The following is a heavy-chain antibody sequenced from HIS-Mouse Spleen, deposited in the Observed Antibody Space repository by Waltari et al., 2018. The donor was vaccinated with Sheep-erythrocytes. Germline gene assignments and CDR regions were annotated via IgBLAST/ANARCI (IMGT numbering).Heavy chain of an antibody. CDR3: ARDRSNYFDY. D-gene: IGHD3-10*01. CDR2: ISSSSSYI. V-gene: IGHV3-21*01. Sequence: EVQLVESGGGLVKPGGFLGLSCAASGFPFSSYRVTWVRQAPGKGLEWVSSISSSSSYIYYADSVKGRFTISRDNAKNSLYLQMNSLRAEDTAVYYCARDRSNYFDYWGQGTLVTVSS. J-gene: IGHJ4*02. CDR1: GFPFSSYR.